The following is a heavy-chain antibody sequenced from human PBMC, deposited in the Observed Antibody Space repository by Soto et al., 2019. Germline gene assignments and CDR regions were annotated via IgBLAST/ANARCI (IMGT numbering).Heavy chain of an antibody. V-gene: IGHV4-39*01. CDR3: ARQGYY. CDR2: IYFNGNT. J-gene: IGHJ4*02. CDR1: GVSISDTSYY. Sequence: SETLSLTCTVSGVSISDTSYYWGWIRQPPGKGLDWIGTIYFNGNTFYNPSLKSRLTISVDTSSNQFSLRLNSVNAADLAVYYCARQGYYWGRGTLVTVAS.